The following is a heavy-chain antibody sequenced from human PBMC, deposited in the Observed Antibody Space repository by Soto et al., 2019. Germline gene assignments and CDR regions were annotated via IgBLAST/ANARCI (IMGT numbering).Heavy chain of an antibody. Sequence: SETLSLTCTVSGGSISSYYWSWIRQPPGKGLEWIGYIYYSGSTNYNPSLKSRVTISVDTSKNQFSLKLSSVTAADTAVYYCAREQEYYDSSGYQRGFDYWGQGALVTVSS. J-gene: IGHJ4*02. V-gene: IGHV4-59*01. D-gene: IGHD3-22*01. CDR2: IYYSGST. CDR3: AREQEYYDSSGYQRGFDY. CDR1: GGSISSYY.